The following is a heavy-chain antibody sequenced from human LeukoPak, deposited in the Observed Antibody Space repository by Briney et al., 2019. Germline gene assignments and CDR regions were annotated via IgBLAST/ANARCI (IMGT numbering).Heavy chain of an antibody. Sequence: ASVKVSCKASGGTFSSYAISWVRQAPGQGLEWMGGIIPIFGTANYAQKFQGRVTITTGESTSTAYMELSSLRSEDTAVYYCASRKTYDSSGYYYVNWFDPWGQGTLVTVSS. J-gene: IGHJ5*02. CDR2: IIPIFGTA. CDR3: ASRKTYDSSGYYYVNWFDP. D-gene: IGHD3-22*01. V-gene: IGHV1-69*05. CDR1: GGTFSSYA.